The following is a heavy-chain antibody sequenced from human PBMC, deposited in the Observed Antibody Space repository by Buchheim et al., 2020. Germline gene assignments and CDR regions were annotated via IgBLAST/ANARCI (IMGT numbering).Heavy chain of an antibody. J-gene: IGHJ4*02. CDR2: IRSQANTYAT. Sequence: EVQLVESGGGLVQPGGSLKLSCGASGFTFSGSAIHWVRQASGKGLEWVGRIRSQANTYATAYAASVKGRFCISRDDSQNTAYLQMSSLTAEDTAVYYCTRRGVGVTTPDYWGQGTL. D-gene: IGHD1-26*01. CDR3: TRRGVGVTTPDY. V-gene: IGHV3-73*02. CDR1: GFTFSGSA.